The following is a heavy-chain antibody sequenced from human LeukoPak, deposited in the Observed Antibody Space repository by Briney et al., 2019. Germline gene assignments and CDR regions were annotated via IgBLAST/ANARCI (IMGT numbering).Heavy chain of an antibody. D-gene: IGHD5-18*01. CDR2: IYYSGST. V-gene: IGHV4-59*01. J-gene: IGHJ6*02. CDR1: GGSISSYY. Sequence: PSETLSLTCTVSGGSISSYYWSWIRQPPGKGLEWIGYIYYSGSTNYNPSLKSRVTISVDTSKNQFSLKLSSVTAADTAVYYCARDKGQLWFPYYYGMNVWGQGTTVTVSS. CDR3: ARDKGQLWFPYYYGMNV.